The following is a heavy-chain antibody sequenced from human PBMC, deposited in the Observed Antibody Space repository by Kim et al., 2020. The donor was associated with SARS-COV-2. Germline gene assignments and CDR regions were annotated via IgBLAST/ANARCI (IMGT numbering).Heavy chain of an antibody. J-gene: IGHJ4*02. D-gene: IGHD2-21*02. CDR3: AKADCAGDCYLVDY. Sequence: GGSLRLSCAASGFSFGSYDMHWVRQVRGKGLEWVSGISPNGGAIGYADSVKGRFTVSRDNAKNSLYLEMKSLRPEDTAFYYCAKADCAGDCYLVDYWGPG. V-gene: IGHV3-9*01. CDR2: ISPNGGAI. CDR1: GFSFGSYD.